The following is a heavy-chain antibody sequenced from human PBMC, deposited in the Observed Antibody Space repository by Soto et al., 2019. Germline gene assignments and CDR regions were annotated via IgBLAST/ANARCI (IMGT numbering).Heavy chain of an antibody. CDR3: VRDDCSGGTCYGVY. CDR2: IYYDGSGS. D-gene: IGHD2-15*01. V-gene: IGHV3-33*01. CDR1: GFTFRDYG. J-gene: IGHJ4*02. Sequence: QVQLVESGGGVVQPGGSLRLSCEASGFTFRDYGFHWVRQAPGKGLEWVAVIYYDGSGSDYEDSVRGRFIFSRDISTNTLYLQINSLRAEDTAVYYGVRDDCSGGTCYGVYWGQGTLVTVSS.